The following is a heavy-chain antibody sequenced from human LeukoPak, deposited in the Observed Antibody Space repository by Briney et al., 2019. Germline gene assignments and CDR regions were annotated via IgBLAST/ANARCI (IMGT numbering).Heavy chain of an antibody. V-gene: IGHV4-61*02. CDR2: IYTSGST. Sequence: PSETLSLTCTVFVGSISSGSYYRSWIRQPAGKGLEWIGRIYTSGSTKYNPSLKSRVTISVDPTKNQFSLKLSSVTAADTAVYYCARGRRESPSRGYYYYYMDVWGKGTTVTVSS. CDR3: ARGRRESPSRGYYYYYMDV. CDR1: VGSISSGSYY. J-gene: IGHJ6*03.